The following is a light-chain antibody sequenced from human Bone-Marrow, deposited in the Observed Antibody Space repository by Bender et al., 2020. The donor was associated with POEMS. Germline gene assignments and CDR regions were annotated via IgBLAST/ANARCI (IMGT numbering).Light chain of an antibody. CDR3: YSTINTGYHRGV. V-gene: IGLV3-10*01. CDR2: EDK. J-gene: IGLJ3*02. Sequence: SYELTQPPSVSVSPGQTARITCSGDALPEKYAYWYKQRSGQAPVLLIYEDKKRPSGIPERFSGSSSGTMATLTISGAQVDDEADYYCYSTINTGYHRGVFGGGTKLTVL. CDR1: ALPEKY.